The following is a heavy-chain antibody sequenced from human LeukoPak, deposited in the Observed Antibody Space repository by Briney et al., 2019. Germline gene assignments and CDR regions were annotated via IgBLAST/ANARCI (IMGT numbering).Heavy chain of an antibody. J-gene: IGHJ4*02. V-gene: IGHV3-66*01. Sequence: GGSLRLSCAASGFTFSNYWMNWVRQAPGKGLEWVSVIYSDGSTYYADSVRGRFTISRDSSKNTVYLQMHSLRGEDTAVYFCARSWLQLWTPFDSWGQGALVTVSS. D-gene: IGHD5-24*01. CDR3: ARSWLQLWTPFDS. CDR2: IYSDGST. CDR1: GFTFSNYW.